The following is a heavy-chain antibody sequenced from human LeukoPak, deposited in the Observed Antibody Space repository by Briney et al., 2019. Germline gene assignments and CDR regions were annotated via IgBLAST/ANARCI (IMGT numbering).Heavy chain of an antibody. D-gene: IGHD5-12*01. CDR1: GGSISSSSYY. J-gene: IGHJ4*02. Sequence: SETLSLTCTVSGGSISSSSYYWGWIRQPPGKGLEWIGSIYYSGSTYYNPSLKSRVTISVDTSKNQFSLKLSSVTAADTAVYYCARDPTGYSGYDYGEYYFDYWGQGTLVTVSS. CDR2: IYYSGST. CDR3: ARDPTGYSGYDYGEYYFDY. V-gene: IGHV4-39*07.